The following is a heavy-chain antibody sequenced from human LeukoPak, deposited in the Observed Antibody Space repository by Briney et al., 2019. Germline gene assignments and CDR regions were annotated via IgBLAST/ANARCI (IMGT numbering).Heavy chain of an antibody. CDR2: IYWDGDK. J-gene: IGHJ3*02. Sequence: SGPTLVKPTQTLTLTCTFSGFSLNTRGVGVGWIRQPPGKALGWLALIYWDGDKRYSPSLKSRLTITKDTSKNQVVLTMTNMDPVDAATYYSAHRLLKLFTDAFHIWGQGTMVTVSS. D-gene: IGHD4-23*01. CDR3: AHRLLKLFTDAFHI. V-gene: IGHV2-5*02. CDR1: GFSLNTRGVG.